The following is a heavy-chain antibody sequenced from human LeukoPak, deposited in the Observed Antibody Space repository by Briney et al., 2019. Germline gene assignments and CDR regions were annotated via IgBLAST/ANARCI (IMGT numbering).Heavy chain of an antibody. J-gene: IGHJ5*02. CDR3: ARGRLRVVAAAGTRNWFDP. Sequence: ASVKVSCKASGYTFTGYYMHWVRQAPGQGLEWMGWINPNSGGTNYAQKFQGRVTMTRDTSISTAYMELSRLRSDDTAVYYCARGRLRVVAAAGTRNWFDPWGQGTLVTVSS. CDR2: INPNSGGT. CDR1: GYTFTGYY. V-gene: IGHV1-2*02. D-gene: IGHD6-13*01.